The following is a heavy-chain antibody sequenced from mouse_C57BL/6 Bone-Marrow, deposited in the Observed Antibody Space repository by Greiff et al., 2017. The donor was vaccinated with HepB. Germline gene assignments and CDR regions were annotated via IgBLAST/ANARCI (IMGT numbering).Heavy chain of an antibody. D-gene: IGHD2-2*01. V-gene: IGHV3-6*01. CDR3: AWGYDGAG. Sequence: EVKLQESGPGLVKPSQSLSLTCSVTGYSITSGYYWNWIRQFPGNKLEWMGYISYDGSNNYNPSLKNRISITRDTSKNQFFLKLNSVTTEDTATYYCAWGYDGAGWGQGTLVTVSA. CDR1: GYSITSGYY. CDR2: ISYDGSN. J-gene: IGHJ3*01.